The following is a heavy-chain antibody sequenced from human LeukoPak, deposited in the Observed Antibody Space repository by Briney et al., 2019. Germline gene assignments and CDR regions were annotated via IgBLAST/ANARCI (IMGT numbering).Heavy chain of an antibody. J-gene: IGHJ6*03. CDR1: GGTFSSYA. V-gene: IGHV1-69*01. D-gene: IGHD4/OR15-4a*01. Sequence: GSSVKVSCKASGGTFSSYAISWVRQAPGQGLEWMGGIIPIFGTANYAQKFQGRVTITADESTSTAYMELSSLRSEDTAVYYCARGRPAKSYYYYMDVWGKGTTVTVSS. CDR2: IIPIFGTA. CDR3: ARGRPAKSYYYYMDV.